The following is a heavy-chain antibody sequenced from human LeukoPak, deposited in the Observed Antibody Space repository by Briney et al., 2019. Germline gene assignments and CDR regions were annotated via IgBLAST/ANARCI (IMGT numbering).Heavy chain of an antibody. D-gene: IGHD3-22*01. Sequence: PSETLSLTCAVSGGSISSGGYSWSWIRQPPGKGLEWIGYIYHSGSTYYNPSLKSRVTISVDRSKNQFSLKLSSVTAADTAVYYCARGQSGMIVYFDYWGQGTLVTVSP. CDR2: IYHSGST. V-gene: IGHV4-30-2*01. CDR1: GGSISSGGYS. J-gene: IGHJ4*02. CDR3: ARGQSGMIVYFDY.